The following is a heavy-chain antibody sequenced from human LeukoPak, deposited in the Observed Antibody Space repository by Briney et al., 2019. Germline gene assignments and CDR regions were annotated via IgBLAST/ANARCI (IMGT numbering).Heavy chain of an antibody. CDR3: ASNPAGPTVASGDY. CDR2: IRYDGSNK. Sequence: GGTLRLSCAASGFTFSSYGMHWVRQAPGKGLEWVAFIRYDGSNKYYADSVKGRFTISRDNSKNTLYLQMNSLRAEDTAVYYCASNPAGPTVASGDYWGQGTLVTVSS. D-gene: IGHD4-23*01. V-gene: IGHV3-30*02. CDR1: GFTFSSYG. J-gene: IGHJ4*02.